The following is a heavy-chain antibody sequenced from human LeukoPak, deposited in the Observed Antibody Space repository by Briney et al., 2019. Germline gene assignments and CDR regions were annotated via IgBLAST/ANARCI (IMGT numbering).Heavy chain of an antibody. V-gene: IGHV4-39*01. CDR1: GGSISSSSYY. Sequence: PSETLSLTCTVSGGSISSSSYYWGWIRQPPGKGLEWIGSIYYSGSTYYNPSLKSRVTISVDTSKNQFSLKLSSVTAADTAVYYCARHASEDYDILTGYSFDYWGQGTLATVSS. D-gene: IGHD3-9*01. CDR3: ARHASEDYDILTGYSFDY. CDR2: IYYSGST. J-gene: IGHJ4*02.